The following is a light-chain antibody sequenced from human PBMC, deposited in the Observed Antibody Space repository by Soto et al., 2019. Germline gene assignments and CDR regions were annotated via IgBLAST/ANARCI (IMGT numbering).Light chain of an antibody. Sequence: SVVTQPPSASGSPGQSVTLSCTGTSRDVGGYNYVSWYQQHPGKAPKLMIYEVSKRPSGVPDRFSGSKSGNTASLTVSGLQAEDEADYYCSSYAGSNNYVVGTGTKVTDL. CDR2: EVS. V-gene: IGLV2-8*01. CDR3: SSYAGSNNYV. J-gene: IGLJ1*01. CDR1: SRDVGGYNY.